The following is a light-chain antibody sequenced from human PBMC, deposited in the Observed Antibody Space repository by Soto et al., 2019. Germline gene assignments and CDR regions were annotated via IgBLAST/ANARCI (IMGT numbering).Light chain of an antibody. CDR3: QQCNTFWT. V-gene: IGKV1-5*01. CDR1: QSISSW. J-gene: IGKJ1*01. Sequence: DIQMTQSPSSLSASVGDRVTITCRASQSISSWLAWYQQKPGKAPRLLIYDVSSLGSGVPSRFSGSGSGTGFTLTISSLQPDDSATYYCQQCNTFWTFGQGTKVDIK. CDR2: DVS.